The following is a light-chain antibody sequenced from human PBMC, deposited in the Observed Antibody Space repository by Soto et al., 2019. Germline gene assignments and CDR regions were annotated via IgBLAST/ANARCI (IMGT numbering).Light chain of an antibody. CDR1: QSVSSY. V-gene: IGKV3-11*01. J-gene: IGKJ2*01. Sequence: EIVLTQSPATLSLSPEERATLSCSASQSVSSYLAWYQQKPGHAPRLLIYDASNRATGIPARFSGGESGTGFTLPISILEPEDFAVYCCQQHFNLPRFSFGHGNTLDI. CDR3: QQHFNLPRFS. CDR2: DAS.